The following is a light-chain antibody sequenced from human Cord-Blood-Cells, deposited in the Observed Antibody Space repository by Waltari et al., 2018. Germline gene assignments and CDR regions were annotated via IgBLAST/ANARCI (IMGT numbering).Light chain of an antibody. V-gene: IGKV3-11*01. J-gene: IGKJ1*01. CDR3: QQRSNWPPWT. CDR2: DAS. CDR1: QSVSSY. Sequence: EIVLTQSPATLSLSPGERTTLSCRASQSVSSYLAWYQQKPGQAPRLLIYDASNRATGTPARFSGSGSGTDFTLTISSLKPEDFAVYYCQQRSNWPPWTFGQGTKVEIK.